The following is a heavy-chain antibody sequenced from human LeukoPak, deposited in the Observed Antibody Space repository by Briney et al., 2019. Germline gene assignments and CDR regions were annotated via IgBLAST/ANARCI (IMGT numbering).Heavy chain of an antibody. J-gene: IGHJ4*02. V-gene: IGHV4-34*01. D-gene: IGHD6-13*01. Sequence: SETLSLTRAVYGGSFSGYYWSWIRQPPGKGLEWIGEINHSGSTNYNPSLKSRVTISVDTSKNQFSLKLSSVTAADTAVYYCATRGRSRWAAAGTFDYWGQGTLVTVSS. CDR1: GGSFSGYY. CDR2: INHSGST. CDR3: ATRGRSRWAAAGTFDY.